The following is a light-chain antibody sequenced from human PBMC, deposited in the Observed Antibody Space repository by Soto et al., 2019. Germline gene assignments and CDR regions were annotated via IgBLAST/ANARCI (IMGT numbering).Light chain of an antibody. CDR3: QQYGSSPYT. J-gene: IGKJ2*01. CDR1: QSVSSSY. Sequence: EIVLTQSPGTLSLSPGERATLSCRASQSVSSSYLAWNQQKPGQAPRLLIYGASIRATGIPDRFSGSGSGTDFTLTFSRLQPEDFAVYYCQQYGSSPYTFGQGTKLEIK. V-gene: IGKV3-20*01. CDR2: GAS.